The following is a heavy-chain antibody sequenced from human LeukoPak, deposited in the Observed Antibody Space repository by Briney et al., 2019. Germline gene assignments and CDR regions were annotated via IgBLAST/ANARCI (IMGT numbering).Heavy chain of an antibody. V-gene: IGHV1-18*01. D-gene: IGHD2-2*01. J-gene: IGHJ6*02. CDR3: ARDGYCSSTSCYVGNYYYYGMDV. CDR1: GYTFTSYG. Sequence: ASVKVSCKASGYTFTSYGISWVRQAPGQGLEWMGWISAYNGNTNYAQKLQGRVTMTTDTSTSTAYMELRSLRSDDTGVYYCARDGYCSSTSCYVGNYYYYGMDVWGQGTTVTVSS. CDR2: ISAYNGNT.